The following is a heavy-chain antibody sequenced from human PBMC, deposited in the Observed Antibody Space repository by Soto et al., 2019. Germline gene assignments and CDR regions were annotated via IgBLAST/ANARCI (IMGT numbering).Heavy chain of an antibody. CDR2: IYYSGTT. V-gene: IGHV4-39*01. J-gene: IGHJ4*02. CDR3: AKGRNLNWNHNFDS. D-gene: IGHD1-1*01. CDR1: GGSISSISYC. Sequence: PSETLSLTCTVSGGSISSISYCWDWIRQPPGKGLEWVGTIYYSGTTYYYPSLRGRVTISVDTSKNQFSLKLSSVTAADTAVYYCAKGRNLNWNHNFDSWGQGTLVTV.